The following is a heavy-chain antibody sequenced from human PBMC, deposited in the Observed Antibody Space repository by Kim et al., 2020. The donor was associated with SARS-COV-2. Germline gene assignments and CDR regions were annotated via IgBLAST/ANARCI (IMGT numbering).Heavy chain of an antibody. J-gene: IGHJ4*02. D-gene: IGHD6-13*01. Sequence: YAVTVKSRITINPDTAKNQFSLQLNSVTPEDTAVYYCARGNYSSSWGLDYWGQGTLVTVSS. V-gene: IGHV6-1*01. CDR3: ARGNYSSSWGLDY.